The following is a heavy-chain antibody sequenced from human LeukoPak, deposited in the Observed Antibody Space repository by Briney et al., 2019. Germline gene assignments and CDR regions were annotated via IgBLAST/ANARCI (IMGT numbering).Heavy chain of an antibody. J-gene: IGHJ4*02. CDR2: LNDASNII. CDR1: GFPFSSYA. V-gene: IGHV3-23*01. Sequence: GGSLRLSCAASGFPFSSYAMSWVRQAPGKGLEWVSTLNDASNIIYYADSVKGRFTISRDNSKNTVYLQMNSLRADDTAVYYCVKDGGIYPAWYSDWWGQGTLVTVSS. D-gene: IGHD1-26*01. CDR3: VKDGGIYPAWYSDW.